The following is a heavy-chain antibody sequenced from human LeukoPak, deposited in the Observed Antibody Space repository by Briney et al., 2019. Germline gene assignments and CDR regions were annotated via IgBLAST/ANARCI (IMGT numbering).Heavy chain of an antibody. V-gene: IGHV3-74*01. J-gene: IGHJ4*02. CDR2: INNDGSDT. CDR1: GFTFSNSW. D-gene: IGHD5-12*01. CDR3: AKDFLVAPLDY. Sequence: PGGSLRLSCAASGFTFSNSWMYWVRQAPGKGLVWVSRINNDGSDTTYADSVKGRFTISRDNAKNTLYLQMNSLRAEDTAVYYCAKDFLVAPLDYWGQGTLVTVSS.